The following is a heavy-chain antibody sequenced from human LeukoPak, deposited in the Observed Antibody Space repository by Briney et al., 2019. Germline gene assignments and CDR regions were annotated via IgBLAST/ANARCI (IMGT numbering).Heavy chain of an antibody. D-gene: IGHD2-15*01. J-gene: IGHJ5*02. CDR1: GASISSASDY. CDR2: IYYGGST. CDR3: ARIGGGSWRNPAYWFDP. V-gene: IGHV4-39*01. Sequence: SETLSLTCAVSGASISSASDYWGWIRQPPGKGLEWLGSIYYGGSTYDNPSLRSPVTISVATSKNQFTLKLTSVTAADRAVYYCARIGGGSWRNPAYWFDPWGQGNLVTVSS.